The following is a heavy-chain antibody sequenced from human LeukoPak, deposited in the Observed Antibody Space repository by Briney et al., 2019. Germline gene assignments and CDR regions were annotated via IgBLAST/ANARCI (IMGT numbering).Heavy chain of an antibody. CDR1: GLTFSSYG. J-gene: IGHJ4*02. CDR3: ARDYCSSTSCLFDY. D-gene: IGHD2-2*01. CDR2: IWNDGSNK. Sequence: GGSLRLSCAASGLTFSSYGMHRVRQAPGQGLEWVAVIWNDGSNKYYVDSVKGRFTISRDNSKNTLYLQMNSLRTEDTAVYYCARDYCSSTSCLFDYWGQGTLVTVSS. V-gene: IGHV3-33*01.